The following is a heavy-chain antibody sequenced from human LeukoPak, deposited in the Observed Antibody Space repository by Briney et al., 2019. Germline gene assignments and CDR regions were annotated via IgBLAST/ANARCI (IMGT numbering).Heavy chain of an antibody. J-gene: IGHJ4*02. V-gene: IGHV1-69*05. CDR1: GGTFSSYA. CDR2: IIPIFGTA. D-gene: IGHD1-26*01. CDR3: ARDTEGGSYYGY. Sequence: SVKDSCKASGGTFSSYAISWVRQAPGQGLEWMGGIIPIFGTANYAQKFQGRVTITTDESTSTAYMELSSLRSEDTAVYYCARDTEGGSYYGYWGQGTLVTVSS.